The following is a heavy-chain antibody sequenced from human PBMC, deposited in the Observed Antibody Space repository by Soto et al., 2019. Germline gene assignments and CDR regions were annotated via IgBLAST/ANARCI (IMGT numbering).Heavy chain of an antibody. V-gene: IGHV4-31*03. Sequence: SETLSLTCTVSGGSISSGGYYWSWIRQHPGKGLEWIGYIYYSGSTYYNPSLKSRVTISVDTSKNQFSLKLSSVTAADTAVYYCERDLRTRDSSGYSNNWFDPWGQGTLVTVSS. D-gene: IGHD3-22*01. J-gene: IGHJ5*02. CDR2: IYYSGST. CDR1: GGSISSGGYY. CDR3: ERDLRTRDSSGYSNNWFDP.